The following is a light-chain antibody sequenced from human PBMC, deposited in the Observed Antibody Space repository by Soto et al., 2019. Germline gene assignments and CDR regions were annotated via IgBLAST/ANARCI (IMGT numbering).Light chain of an antibody. J-gene: IGKJ1*01. V-gene: IGKV1-17*03. CDR2: KAS. CDR1: QGISNH. CDR3: QHYNSYSEA. Sequence: DIQMTQSPSAMSASVGDKVTITCRASQGISNHLVWFQQKPGQVPKRLIYKASTLKSGVPSRFSGSGSGTEFTLTISSLQPDDFATYYCQHYNSYSEAFGQGNKGDIK.